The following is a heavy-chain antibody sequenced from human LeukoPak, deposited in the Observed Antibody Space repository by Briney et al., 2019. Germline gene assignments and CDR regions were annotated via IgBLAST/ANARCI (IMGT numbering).Heavy chain of an antibody. CDR2: INSDGSGT. J-gene: IGHJ3*02. Sequence: PGGSLRLSCAASGFTFTRYWMHWVRQAPGKGLVWVSRINSDGSGTIYADSVKGRFTISRDNAKNALYLQINSLRVEGTAVYYCARGGHDHAFDIWGQGTGVTVSS. V-gene: IGHV3-74*01. CDR3: ARGGHDHAFDI. D-gene: IGHD1-1*01. CDR1: GFTFTRYW.